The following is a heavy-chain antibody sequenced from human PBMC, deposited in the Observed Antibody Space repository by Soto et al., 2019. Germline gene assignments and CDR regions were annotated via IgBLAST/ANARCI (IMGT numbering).Heavy chain of an antibody. CDR2: IIPIFGTA. Sequence: GASVKVSCKASGGTFSSYAISWVRQAPGQGLEWMGGIIPIFGTANYAQKFQGRVTITADESTSTAYMELSSLRSEDTAVYYCARDGDYSSSSGGFDYWGQGTLVTVSS. V-gene: IGHV1-69*13. J-gene: IGHJ4*02. CDR1: GGTFSSYA. D-gene: IGHD6-6*01. CDR3: ARDGDYSSSSGGFDY.